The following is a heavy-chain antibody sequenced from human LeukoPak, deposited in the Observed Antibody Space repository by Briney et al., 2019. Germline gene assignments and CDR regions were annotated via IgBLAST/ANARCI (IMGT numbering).Heavy chain of an antibody. Sequence: PSQTLSLTCTVSGYSISSGYYWGWIRQPPGKGLEWIGSIYHSGSTYYNPSLKSRVAISVDTSKNQFSLKLNSVTAADTAVYYCARGSYTLVGAAPGWFDPWGQGTLVTVSS. CDR2: IYHSGST. J-gene: IGHJ5*02. V-gene: IGHV4-38-2*02. D-gene: IGHD1-26*01. CDR3: ARGSYTLVGAAPGWFDP. CDR1: GYSISSGYY.